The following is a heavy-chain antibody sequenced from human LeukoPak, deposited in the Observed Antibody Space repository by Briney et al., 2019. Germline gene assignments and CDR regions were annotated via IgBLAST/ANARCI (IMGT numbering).Heavy chain of an antibody. V-gene: IGHV3-48*03. CDR3: AKDAFNMNGIWDAFDI. Sequence: GGSLRLSCAASGFTFSSYEMNWVRQAPGKGLEWVSYISSSGSTIYYADSVKGRFTISRDNAKNSLYLQMNSLRAEDTAVYYCAKDAFNMNGIWDAFDIWGQGTMITVSS. D-gene: IGHD3-22*01. CDR1: GFTFSSYE. J-gene: IGHJ3*02. CDR2: ISSSGSTI.